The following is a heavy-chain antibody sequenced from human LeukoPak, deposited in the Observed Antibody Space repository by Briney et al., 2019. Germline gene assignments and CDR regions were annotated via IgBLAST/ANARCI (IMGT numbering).Heavy chain of an antibody. J-gene: IGHJ4*02. Sequence: GGSLRLSCAASGFTFSSYAMSWVRQAPGKGLELVSGISGSGGSTYYADSVKGRFTISRDNSKNTLYLQMNSLRAEDTAVYYCAKDGYSYGSNYLDYWGQGTLVTVSS. CDR3: AKDGYSYGSNYLDY. CDR1: GFTFSSYA. CDR2: ISGSGGST. D-gene: IGHD5-18*01. V-gene: IGHV3-23*01.